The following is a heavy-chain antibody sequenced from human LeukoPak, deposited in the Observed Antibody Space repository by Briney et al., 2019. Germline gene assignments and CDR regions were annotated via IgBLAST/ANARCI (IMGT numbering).Heavy chain of an antibody. D-gene: IGHD2-21*02. CDR2: ISSSGSTI. Sequence: GGSLRLSCAASGFTFSDYYMSWIRQAPGKGLEWVSYISSSGSTIYYADSVKGRFTISRDNAKNSLYLQMNSLRAEDTAVYYCARNRRGAYCGGDCYWVPLDYWGQGTLVTVSS. CDR1: GFTFSDYY. J-gene: IGHJ4*02. V-gene: IGHV3-11*04. CDR3: ARNRRGAYCGGDCYWVPLDY.